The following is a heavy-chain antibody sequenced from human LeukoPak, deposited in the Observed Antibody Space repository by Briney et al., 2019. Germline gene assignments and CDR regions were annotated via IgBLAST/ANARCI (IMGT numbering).Heavy chain of an antibody. CDR3: AKDHDSVAATDKKF. D-gene: IGHD6-13*01. Sequence: PGGSLRLSCTASDSAFTISSYAMNWVRQAPGKGLEWISGINGSGGGTYYADSVRGRITISIHNSKNTLYLQMNSLRAEDAAVDHCAKDHDSVAATDKKFWGQGTLVTVSS. CDR2: INGSGGGT. J-gene: IGHJ1*01. V-gene: IGHV3-23*01. CDR1: DSAFTISSYA.